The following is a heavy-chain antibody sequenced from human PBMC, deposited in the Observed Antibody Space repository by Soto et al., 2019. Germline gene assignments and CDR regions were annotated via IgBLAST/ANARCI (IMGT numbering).Heavy chain of an antibody. CDR3: AREGVVAASD. CDR1: GFTVSSNY. Sequence: EVQLVESGGGLVQPGGSLRLSCAASGFTVSSNYMSWVRQAPGKGREWVSVIYSGGSTNYADSVKGRFTISRDNSKNTLYLQMNSLRAEATAVYYCAREGVVAASDWGQGTRVTVSS. D-gene: IGHD2-15*01. CDR2: IYSGGST. V-gene: IGHV3-66*01. J-gene: IGHJ4*02.